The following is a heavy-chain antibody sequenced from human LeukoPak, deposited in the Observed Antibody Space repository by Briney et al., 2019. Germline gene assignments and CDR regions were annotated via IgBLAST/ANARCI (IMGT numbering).Heavy chain of an antibody. CDR2: INHSGST. CDR1: GGPFSDYY. V-gene: IGHV4-34*01. J-gene: IGHJ4*01. Sequence: PSETLSLICAVYGGPFSDYYWSWIRQPPGKGLEWIGKINHSGSTNYSPSLKSRVTISIDTSKNQFSLKLNSMTAADTAVYYCARXEGARDGXNYAXXFYXDYWG. CDR3: ARXEGARDGXNYAXXFYXDY. D-gene: IGHD5-24*01.